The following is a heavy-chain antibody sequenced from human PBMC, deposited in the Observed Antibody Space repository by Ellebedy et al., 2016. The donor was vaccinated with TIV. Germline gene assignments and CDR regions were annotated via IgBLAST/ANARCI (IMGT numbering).Heavy chain of an antibody. D-gene: IGHD3/OR15-3a*01. J-gene: IGHJ4*02. CDR1: GFTFSTYP. CDR3: ARRSTDFAFDS. V-gene: IGHV3-23*01. CDR2: FSANGGTT. Sequence: GESLKISCAASGFTFSTYPMNWVRQAAGLGPEWVSIFSANGGTTYHADSVKGRFTISRDNSKNTLFLQMSSLRAEDAAVYFYARRSTDFAFDSWGQGTLVTVSS.